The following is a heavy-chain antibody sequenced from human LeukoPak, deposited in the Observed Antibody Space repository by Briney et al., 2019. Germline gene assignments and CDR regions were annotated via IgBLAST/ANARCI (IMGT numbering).Heavy chain of an antibody. CDR3: ARSPNYYYFDS. V-gene: IGHV3-7*01. J-gene: IGHJ4*02. Sequence: GSLRLSCAASGFTFSSYWMNWVRQAPGKGLEWVANIKQDGSEKHYVDSVKGRCTISRDDSKNTVYLQMNSLRPDDTAVYYCARSPNYYYFDSWGKGTLVTVSS. CDR1: GFTFSSYW. D-gene: IGHD5-24*01. CDR2: IKQDGSEK.